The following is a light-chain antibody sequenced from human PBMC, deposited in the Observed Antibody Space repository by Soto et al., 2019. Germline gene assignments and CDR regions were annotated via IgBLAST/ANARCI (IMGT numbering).Light chain of an antibody. CDR1: NSDVGSYNL. J-gene: IGLJ1*01. CDR3: SSYAGSNNV. V-gene: IGLV2-14*02. Sequence: QSALTQPASVSGSPGQSITISCTGTNSDVGSYNLVSWYQQHPGKAPKVIIYEVSERPSGVSDRFSGSKSGNTASLTVSGLQAEDEADYYCSSYAGSNNVFGTGTKVTVL. CDR2: EVS.